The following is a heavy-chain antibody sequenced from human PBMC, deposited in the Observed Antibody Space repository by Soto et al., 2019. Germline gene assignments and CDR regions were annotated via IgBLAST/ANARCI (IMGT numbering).Heavy chain of an antibody. CDR3: VRDHGHYVFEY. CDR1: GFTFSNYW. V-gene: IGHV3-7*01. J-gene: IGHJ4*02. CDR2: INQDGSQK. Sequence: EVQLVESGGGLVQPGGSLRLSCVASGFTFSNYWMGWVRQAPGKGLEWVADINQDGSQKYYVDSVKGRFTISRDNAQNSLYLQMTSLGAEDTAVYFSVRDHGHYVFEYWGQGTLVTVSS. D-gene: IGHD3-16*01.